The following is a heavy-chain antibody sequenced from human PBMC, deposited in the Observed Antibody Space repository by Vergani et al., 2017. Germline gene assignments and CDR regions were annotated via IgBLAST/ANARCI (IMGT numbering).Heavy chain of an antibody. CDR2: IYSGDET. CDR3: SRGNYYGSGTYVDP. Sequence: ELQLVESGGGLVQPGGSLRLSCAASGSTVSGNYMTWVRQAPGKGLEWVSHIYSGDETYYPDSAKGRVTISRETSKNTLHLQINNLRVEDTAMYYCSRGNYYGSGTYVDPWGQGTLVTVS. J-gene: IGHJ5*02. D-gene: IGHD3-10*01. CDR1: GSTVSGNY. V-gene: IGHV3-66*02.